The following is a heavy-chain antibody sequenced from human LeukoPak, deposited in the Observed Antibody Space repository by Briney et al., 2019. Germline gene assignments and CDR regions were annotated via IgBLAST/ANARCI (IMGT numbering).Heavy chain of an antibody. D-gene: IGHD2-8*01. CDR2: IIHSGST. Sequence: SETLSLTCGVYGGSFSGYYWTWIRQSPGMGLEWIGEIIHSGSTNYNPSLTSRVTISVDTSKNQFSLELSSVTAADTAVYYCARGILVTVYAAFDYWGQGTLVTVSS. V-gene: IGHV4-34*01. J-gene: IGHJ4*02. CDR1: GGSFSGYY. CDR3: ARGILVTVYAAFDY.